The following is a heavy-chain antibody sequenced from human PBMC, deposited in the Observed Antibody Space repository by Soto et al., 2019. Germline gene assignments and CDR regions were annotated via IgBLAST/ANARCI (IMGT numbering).Heavy chain of an antibody. CDR2: IYSGGST. Sequence: GGSLRLSCAASGFTVSSNYMSWVRQAPGKGLEWVSVIYSGGSTYYADSVKGRFTISRDNSKNTLYLQMNSLRAEDTAVYYCARPPPIFGVVPPQGYYYMDVWGKGTTVNVSS. V-gene: IGHV3-66*04. D-gene: IGHD3-3*01. CDR1: GFTVSSNY. J-gene: IGHJ6*03. CDR3: ARPPPIFGVVPPQGYYYMDV.